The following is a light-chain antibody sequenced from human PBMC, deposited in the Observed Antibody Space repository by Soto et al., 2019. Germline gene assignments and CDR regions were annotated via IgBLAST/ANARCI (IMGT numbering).Light chain of an antibody. CDR1: QDIRSW. CDR2: ATS. CDR3: QQANSFPIT. J-gene: IGKJ5*01. V-gene: IGKV1-12*01. Sequence: DILMTQSPSSVRSSVGDSVSIARRARQDIRSWLVWYYRTPGRVPILMIYATSKLQPGLPTRFSGSGSGTNFTLTIRSLHPADFATYYCQQANSFPITFGQGTRLEIK.